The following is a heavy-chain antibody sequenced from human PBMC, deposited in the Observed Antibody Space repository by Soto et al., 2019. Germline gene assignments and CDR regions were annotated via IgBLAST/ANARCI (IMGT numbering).Heavy chain of an antibody. V-gene: IGHV4-4*02. Sequence: QVQLQESGPGVVKPSGTLSLTCAVSGGSVSSDYWWSWVRLPPGKGLEWIGEIYHSGRTNYNPSLKSRVTISLDKAKNQLSLILNSVTAADTAVYYCARDRPSSGRNVDYWGQGTLVTVSS. J-gene: IGHJ4*02. D-gene: IGHD3-10*01. CDR3: ARDRPSSGRNVDY. CDR1: GGSVSSDYW. CDR2: IYHSGRT.